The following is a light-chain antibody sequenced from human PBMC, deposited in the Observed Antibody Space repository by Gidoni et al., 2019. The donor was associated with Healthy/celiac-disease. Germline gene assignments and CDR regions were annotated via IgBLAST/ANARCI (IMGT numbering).Light chain of an antibody. V-gene: IGKV3-11*01. CDR3: QQRSNWPIT. CDR2: CAS. J-gene: IGKJ3*01. Sequence: EIVLTQSPATLSLSPGERATLSCRARQSVSSYLAWYQQKPGQAPRLLIYCASNRATGIPARFSGSGFWTDFTLTISSLEPEDFAVYYCQQRSNWPITFGPGTKVDIK. CDR1: QSVSSY.